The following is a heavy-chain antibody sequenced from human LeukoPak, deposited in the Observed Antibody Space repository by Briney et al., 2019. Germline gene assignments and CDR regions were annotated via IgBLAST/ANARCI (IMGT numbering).Heavy chain of an antibody. CDR2: TYYRSKWYN. V-gene: IGHV6-1*01. D-gene: IGHD1-20*01. CDR3: ARGGLIRLTRTTPFDY. CDR1: GDSVSSNSAA. J-gene: IGHJ4*02. Sequence: PSETPSLTCAISGDSVSSNSAAWNWIRQSPSRGLEWLGRTYYRSKWYNDYAVSVKSQITISPDTSKNQFSLQLNSVTPEDTAVYYCARGGLIRLTRTTPFDYWGQGTLVTVSS.